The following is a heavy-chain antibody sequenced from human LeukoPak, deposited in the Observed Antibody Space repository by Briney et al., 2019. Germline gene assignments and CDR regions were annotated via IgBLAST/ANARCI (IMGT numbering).Heavy chain of an antibody. CDR2: ISGSGGST. Sequence: PGGSLRLSCAASGFTFSSYAMSWVRQAPGKGLEWVSAISGSGGSTYYADSVKGRFTIFRDNSKNTLYLQMNSLRAEDTAVYYCAKDGIVDTAMVNWFDPWGQGTLVTVSS. CDR1: GFTFSSYA. CDR3: AKDGIVDTAMVNWFDP. D-gene: IGHD5-18*01. J-gene: IGHJ5*02. V-gene: IGHV3-23*01.